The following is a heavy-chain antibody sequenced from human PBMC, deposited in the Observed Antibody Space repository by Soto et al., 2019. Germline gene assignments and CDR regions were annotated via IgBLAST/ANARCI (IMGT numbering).Heavy chain of an antibody. V-gene: IGHV3-48*02. CDR1: GFTFSSYS. D-gene: IGHD5-18*01. J-gene: IGHJ3*02. Sequence: GGSLRLSCAASGFTFSSYSMNWVRQAPGKGLEWVSYISSSSSTIYYADSVKGRFTISRDNAKNSLYLQMNSLRDEDTAVYYCASLNRADTAMANRDAFDIWGQGTKVTVSS. CDR2: ISSSSSTI. CDR3: ASLNRADTAMANRDAFDI.